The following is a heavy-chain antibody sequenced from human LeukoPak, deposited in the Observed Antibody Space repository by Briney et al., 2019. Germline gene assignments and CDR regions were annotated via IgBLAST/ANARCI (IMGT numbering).Heavy chain of an antibody. D-gene: IGHD1-26*01. J-gene: IGHJ5*02. V-gene: IGHV4-59*01. Sequence: DPSETLSLTCTVSGGSISSYYWSWIRQPPGKGLEWIGNIYYSGSTSYNPSLKSRVTMSLDASKNQFSLELNSVTPADTAVYYCARGGNYWPQWWFDPWGRGTLVSVSS. CDR3: ARGGNYWPQWWFDP. CDR2: IYYSGST. CDR1: GGSISSYY.